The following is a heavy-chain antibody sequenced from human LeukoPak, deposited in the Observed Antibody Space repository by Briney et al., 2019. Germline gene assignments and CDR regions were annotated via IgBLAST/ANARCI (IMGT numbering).Heavy chain of an antibody. CDR2: LSGSGGGT. J-gene: IGHJ4*02. CDR1: GITLSNYG. D-gene: IGHD3-10*01. Sequence: GGSLRLSCAVSGITLSNYGMSWVRQAPGKGLEWVAGLSGSGGGTNYADSVQGRFTIPRDNPKNTLYLQMNSLRAEDTAVYFCAKRGVVIRVFLVGFHKEAYYFDSWGQGALVTVFS. CDR3: AKRGVVIRVFLVGFHKEAYYFDS. V-gene: IGHV3-23*01.